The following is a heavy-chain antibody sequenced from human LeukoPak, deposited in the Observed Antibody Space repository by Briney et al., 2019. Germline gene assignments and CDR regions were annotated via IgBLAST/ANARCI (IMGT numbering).Heavy chain of an antibody. CDR3: ATTQGAAGDAFDI. J-gene: IGHJ3*02. CDR2: MNPNSGNT. D-gene: IGHD6-13*01. CDR1: GYTFTSYD. V-gene: IGHV1-8*01. Sequence: GASVKVSCKASGYTFTSYDINWVRQATGQGLEWMGWMNPNSGNTGYAQKFQGRVTMTRNTSISTAYMELSSLGSEDTAVYYCATTQGAAGDAFDIWGQGTMVTVSS.